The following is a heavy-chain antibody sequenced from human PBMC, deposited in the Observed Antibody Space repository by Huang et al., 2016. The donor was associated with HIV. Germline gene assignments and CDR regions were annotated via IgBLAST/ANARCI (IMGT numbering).Heavy chain of an antibody. Sequence: QVQLQQWGAGLLKPSETLSVTCAVYGGSFTGYHWSWIRQSPGRGLEWSGEINHRGSSNYNPSLTSRVTISIDTSKNQFSLKLSSVTAADTAVYYCARKGSSDYSYGPNRYYFNMDVWGQGTTVTVSS. J-gene: IGHJ6*02. CDR3: ARKGSSDYSYGPNRYYFNMDV. CDR1: GGSFTGYH. V-gene: IGHV4-34*01. D-gene: IGHD3-10*01. CDR2: INHRGSS.